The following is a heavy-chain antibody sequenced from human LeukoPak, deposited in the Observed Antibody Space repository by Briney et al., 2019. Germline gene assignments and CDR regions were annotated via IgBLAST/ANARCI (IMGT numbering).Heavy chain of an antibody. CDR1: GGTFSGYY. Sequence: PSETLSLTCAVYGGTFSGYYWSWIRQPPGKGLEWIGEINHSGNTNYNPSLKSRVTISIDTSKNQFSLKLTSVTAADTVVYYCARGLSYYYDGGSFDYWGQGTLVTVSS. J-gene: IGHJ4*02. CDR2: INHSGNT. CDR3: ARGLSYYYDGGSFDY. D-gene: IGHD3-10*02. V-gene: IGHV4-34*01.